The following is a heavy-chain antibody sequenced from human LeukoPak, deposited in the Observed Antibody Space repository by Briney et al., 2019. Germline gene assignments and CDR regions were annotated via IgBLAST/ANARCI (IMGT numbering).Heavy chain of an antibody. Sequence: PSETLSLTCTVSGGSISSYYWSWIRQPPGKGLEWIGYIYYSGSTNYYPSLKSRVTISVDTSKNQFSLKLSSVTAADTAVYYCARFGGGSFDYWGQGTLVTVSS. J-gene: IGHJ4*02. CDR3: ARFGGGSFDY. CDR1: GGSISSYY. D-gene: IGHD2-15*01. V-gene: IGHV4-59*01. CDR2: IYYSGST.